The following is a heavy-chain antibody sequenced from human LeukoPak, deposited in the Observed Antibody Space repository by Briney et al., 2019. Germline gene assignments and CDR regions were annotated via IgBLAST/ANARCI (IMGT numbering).Heavy chain of an antibody. J-gene: IGHJ4*02. D-gene: IGHD6-13*01. CDR1: GGSISSYY. CDR3: ANRYSYSSSFYFDY. CDR2: INHSGST. V-gene: IGHV4-34*01. Sequence: SETLSLTCTVSGGSISSYYWSWIRQPPGKGLEWIGEINHSGSTNYNPSLKSRVTISVDTSKNQFSLKLSSVTAADTAVYYCANRYSYSSSFYFDYWGQGTLVTVSS.